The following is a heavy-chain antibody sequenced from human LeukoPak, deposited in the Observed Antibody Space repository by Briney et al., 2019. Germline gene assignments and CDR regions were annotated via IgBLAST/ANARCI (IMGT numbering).Heavy chain of an antibody. CDR1: GGSISSYY. CDR2: IYTSGST. Sequence: PSETLSLTCTVSGGSISSYYWSWIRQPAGKGLEWIGRIYTSGSTNYNPSLTSRVTMSVDTSKNQFSLKLSSVTAADTAVYYCARLDYYDSSGQVIDYWGQGTLVTVSS. V-gene: IGHV4-4*07. D-gene: IGHD3-22*01. J-gene: IGHJ4*02. CDR3: ARLDYYDSSGQVIDY.